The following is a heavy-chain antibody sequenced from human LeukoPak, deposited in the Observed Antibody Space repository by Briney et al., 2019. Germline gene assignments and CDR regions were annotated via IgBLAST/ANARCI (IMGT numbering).Heavy chain of an antibody. CDR3: ARGRDTMIVVVIKSWFDP. CDR1: GGSISSGSYS. Sequence: SETLSLTCTVSGGSISSGSYSWSWIRQPPGKGLEWIGYIYYSGSIYYNPSLKSRVIISVDTSKNQFSLKLSSVTAADTAVYYCARGRDTMIVVVIKSWFDPWGQGTLVTVSS. V-gene: IGHV4-30-4*07. J-gene: IGHJ5*02. D-gene: IGHD3-22*01. CDR2: IYYSGSI.